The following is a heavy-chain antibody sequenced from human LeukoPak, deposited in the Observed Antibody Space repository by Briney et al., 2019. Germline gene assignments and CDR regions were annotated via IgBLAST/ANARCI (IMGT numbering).Heavy chain of an antibody. Sequence: GASVTVSFKASGYTFTIYYMHWVRQAPGQGSEWMGMINPSGGSTRNSQKFQGRVTMTRDTSTSTVYMELSSLGSEDTAVYYCARAEPPYSSGWYEVHGRYYFDYWGQGTLVTVSS. CDR3: ARAEPPYSSGWYEVHGRYYFDY. V-gene: IGHV1-46*01. J-gene: IGHJ4*02. D-gene: IGHD6-19*01. CDR1: GYTFTIYY. CDR2: INPSGGST.